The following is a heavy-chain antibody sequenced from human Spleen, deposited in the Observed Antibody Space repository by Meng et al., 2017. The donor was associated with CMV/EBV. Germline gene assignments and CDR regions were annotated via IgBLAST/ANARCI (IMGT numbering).Heavy chain of an antibody. Sequence: GESLKISCAAFEFTVSNNYMSWVRQAPGKGLEWVSVIYTGGTTKYADSVRDRFTISRDNSKNTVYLQMNRLTVGDTAVYYCARGPLTGWRRRPVGDYWGQGTLVTVSS. CDR1: EFTVSNNY. CDR3: ARGPLTGWRRRPVGDY. J-gene: IGHJ4*02. CDR2: IYTGGTT. D-gene: IGHD6-19*01. V-gene: IGHV3-66*02.